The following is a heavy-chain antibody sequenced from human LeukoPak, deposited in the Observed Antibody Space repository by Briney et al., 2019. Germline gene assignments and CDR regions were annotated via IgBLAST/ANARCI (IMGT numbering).Heavy chain of an antibody. CDR1: GYTFTSYA. CDR3: ARDIYGEYSGERAFDI. CDR2: INTNTGNP. J-gene: IGHJ3*02. Sequence: ASVKVSCKASGYTFTSYAMNWVRQAPGQGLEWMGWINTNTGNPTYAQGFTGRFVFSLDTSVSTAYLQISSLKAEDTAVYYCARDIYGEYSGERAFDIWGQGTMVTVSS. V-gene: IGHV7-4-1*02. D-gene: IGHD4-17*01.